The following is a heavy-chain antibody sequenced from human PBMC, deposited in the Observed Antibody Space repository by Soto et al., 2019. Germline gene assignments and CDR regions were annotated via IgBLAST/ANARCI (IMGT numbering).Heavy chain of an antibody. J-gene: IGHJ4*02. CDR3: ARGMYSSTSGPSDY. V-gene: IGHV4-59*11. CDR2: IYYSGTT. D-gene: IGHD6-6*01. Sequence: SETLSLTCTVSGGSISSHYWSWIRQPPGKGLEWLGYIYYSGTTNYNPSLKSRVTISVDTSKNQFSLKLSSVTAADTAVYYCARGMYSSTSGPSDYWGQGTLVTVS. CDR1: GGSISSHY.